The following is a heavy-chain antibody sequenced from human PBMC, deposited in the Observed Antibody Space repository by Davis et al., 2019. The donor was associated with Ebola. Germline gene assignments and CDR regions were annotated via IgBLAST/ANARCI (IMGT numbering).Heavy chain of an antibody. D-gene: IGHD5-18*01. V-gene: IGHV4-30-4*01. CDR2: IYYSGST. CDR3: ARDRGVDTAMVTVGTEGY. CDR1: GGSISSGDYY. Sequence: PSETLSLTCTVSGGSISSGDYYWSWIRQPPGKGLEWIGYIYYSGSTYYNPSLKSRVTISVDTSKNQFSLKLSSVTAADTAVYYCARDRGVDTAMVTVGTEGYWGQGTLVTVSS. J-gene: IGHJ4*02.